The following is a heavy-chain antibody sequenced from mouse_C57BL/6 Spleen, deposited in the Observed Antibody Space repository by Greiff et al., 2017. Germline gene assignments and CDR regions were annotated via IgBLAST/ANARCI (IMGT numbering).Heavy chain of an antibody. CDR1: GFTFSDYG. CDR3: AREGSSYDYAMDY. CDR2: ISSGSSTI. J-gene: IGHJ4*01. Sequence: DVMLVESGGGLVKPGGSLKLSCAASGFTFSDYGMHWVRQAPEKGLEWVAYISSGSSTIYYADTVKGRFTISRDNAKNTLFLQMTSLMSEDTAMYYCAREGSSYDYAMDYWGQGTSVTVSS. V-gene: IGHV5-17*01. D-gene: IGHD1-1*01.